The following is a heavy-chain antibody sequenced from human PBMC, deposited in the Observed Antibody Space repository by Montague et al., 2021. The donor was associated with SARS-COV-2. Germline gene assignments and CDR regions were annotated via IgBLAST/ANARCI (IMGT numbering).Heavy chain of an antibody. Sequence: TLSLTCTVSGGSISSGGYYWSWIRQHPGKGLEWIGYIYYSGSTYYNPSLKSRVTISVDTSKNQFSLKLSSVTAADTAVYNCARVHIVVVTAMRYFDLWGRGTLVTVSS. CDR3: ARVHIVVVTAMRYFDL. J-gene: IGHJ2*01. V-gene: IGHV4-31*03. CDR2: IYYSGST. D-gene: IGHD2-21*02. CDR1: GGSISSGGYY.